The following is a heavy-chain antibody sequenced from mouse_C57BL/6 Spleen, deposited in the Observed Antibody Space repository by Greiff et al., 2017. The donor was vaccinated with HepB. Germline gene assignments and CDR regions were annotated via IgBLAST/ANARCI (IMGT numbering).Heavy chain of an antibody. D-gene: IGHD1-1*01. CDR2: INPNNGGT. J-gene: IGHJ2*01. V-gene: IGHV1-22*01. CDR3: ARKIFDYYGSSLEDYFDY. CDR1: GYTFTDYN. Sequence: VQLQQSGPELVKPGASVKMSCKASGYTFTDYNMHWVKQSHGKSLEWIGYINPNNGGTSYNQKFKGKATLTVNKSSSTAYMELRSLTSEDSAVYYCARKIFDYYGSSLEDYFDYWGQGTTLTVSS.